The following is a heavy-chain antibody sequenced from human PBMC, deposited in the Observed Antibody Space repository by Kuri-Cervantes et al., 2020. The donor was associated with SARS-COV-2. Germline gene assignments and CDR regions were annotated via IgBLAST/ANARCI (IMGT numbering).Heavy chain of an antibody. J-gene: IGHJ5*02. V-gene: IGHV4-59*01. CDR2: VYYTGST. D-gene: IGHD5-24*01. CDR1: GGSITSSY. CDR3: ARVVDRGNNYIFDWFDP. Sequence: GSLRLSCSVSGGSITSSYWSWLRQPPGKGLEWIGDVYYTGSTNYNPSLKSRVRITIDTSKRQFSLKLTSVTAADTAVYYCARVVDRGNNYIFDWFDPWGQGTLVTVSS.